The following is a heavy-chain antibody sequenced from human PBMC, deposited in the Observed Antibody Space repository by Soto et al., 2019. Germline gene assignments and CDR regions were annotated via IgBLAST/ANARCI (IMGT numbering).Heavy chain of an antibody. D-gene: IGHD3-3*01. CDR3: ARGRITIFGVVISYFDY. J-gene: IGHJ4*02. V-gene: IGHV4-34*01. Sequence: PSETLSLTCAVYGGSFSGYYWSWIRQPPGKGLEWIGEINHSGSTNYNPSLKSRVTISVDTSKNQLSLKLSSVTAADTAVYYCARGRITIFGVVISYFDYWGQGTLVTVSS. CDR2: INHSGST. CDR1: GGSFSGYY.